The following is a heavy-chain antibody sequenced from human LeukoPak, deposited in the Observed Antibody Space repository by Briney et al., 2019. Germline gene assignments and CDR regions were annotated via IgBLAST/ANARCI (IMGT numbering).Heavy chain of an antibody. D-gene: IGHD3-22*01. V-gene: IGHV3-73*01. CDR1: GFTFSGSA. CDR2: IRSKANNYAT. Sequence: PGGSLRLSCVVSGFTFSGSAVHWVRQASGKGLEWVGRIRSKANNYATAYAASVKGRFTISRDDSKNTAYLQVNSLKTEDTAVYYCTGDNFDSSVKFDYWGQGTLVTVSS. CDR3: TGDNFDSSVKFDY. J-gene: IGHJ4*02.